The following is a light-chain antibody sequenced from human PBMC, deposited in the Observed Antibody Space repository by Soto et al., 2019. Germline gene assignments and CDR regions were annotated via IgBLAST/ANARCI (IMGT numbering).Light chain of an antibody. V-gene: IGKV3-20*01. J-gene: IGKJ4*01. Sequence: PGERATLSCTTSQSVSSDFLAWYQQTPGQAPRLLIHGASSRATGIPDRFSGSGSGTDFTLTISRLEPEDFAVYYCQQYGSSPLTFGGGTKVEIK. CDR3: QQYGSSPLT. CDR1: QSVSSDF. CDR2: GAS.